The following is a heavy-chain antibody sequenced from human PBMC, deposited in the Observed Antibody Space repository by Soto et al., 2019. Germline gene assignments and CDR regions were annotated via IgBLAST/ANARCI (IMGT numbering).Heavy chain of an antibody. D-gene: IGHD3-22*01. J-gene: IGHJ4*02. CDR3: ANVGYYDSSGYYYY. CDR2: ISYDGSNK. Sequence: SLRLSCAASGFTFSSYGMHWVRQAPGKGLEWVAVISYDGSNKYYADSVKGRFTISRDNSKNTLYLQMNSLRAEDMAVYYCANVGYYDSSGYYYYWGQGTLVTVSS. V-gene: IGHV3-30*18. CDR1: GFTFSSYG.